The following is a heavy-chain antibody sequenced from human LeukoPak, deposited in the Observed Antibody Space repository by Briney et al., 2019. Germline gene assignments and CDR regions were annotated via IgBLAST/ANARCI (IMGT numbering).Heavy chain of an antibody. CDR3: ARDSHGMVRGVMVH. CDR1: GYTFTSYG. Sequence: ASVKVSCKASGYTFTSYGISWVRQAPGQGLEWMGWISAYNGNTNYAQKLQGRVTMTTDTSTSTACMELRSLRSDDTAVYYCARDSHGMVRGVMVHWGQGTLVTVSS. J-gene: IGHJ4*02. D-gene: IGHD3-10*01. V-gene: IGHV1-18*01. CDR2: ISAYNGNT.